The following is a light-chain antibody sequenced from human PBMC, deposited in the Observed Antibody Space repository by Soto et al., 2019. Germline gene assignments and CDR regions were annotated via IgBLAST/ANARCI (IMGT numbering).Light chain of an antibody. CDR1: QDISNC. CDR3: QQYESLPLT. V-gene: IGKV1-33*01. J-gene: IGKJ5*01. Sequence: DIQMTQSPSSLSASVGDRVTITFEASQDISNCLIWYQQKPGKAPKLLIYDASDLETGVPSRFSGSGSGTGFTFTISSLQPEDFATYYCQQYESLPLTFGQGTRLEIK. CDR2: DAS.